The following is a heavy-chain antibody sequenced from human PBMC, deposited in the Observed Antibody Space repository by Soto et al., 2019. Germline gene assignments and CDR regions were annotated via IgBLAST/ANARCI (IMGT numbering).Heavy chain of an antibody. J-gene: IGHJ4*02. D-gene: IGHD1-1*01. Sequence: QVHLVQSGAEVKKPGASVKVSCKGSGYIFTTYGITWVRQAPGQGLEWMGWISAHNGNTNYAQKLQGRVTVTRDTSTSTAYMVLRNLRSDDTAVYYCARGRYEDYWGQGALVTVSS. CDR2: ISAHNGNT. V-gene: IGHV1-18*01. CDR1: GYIFTTYG. CDR3: ARGRYEDY.